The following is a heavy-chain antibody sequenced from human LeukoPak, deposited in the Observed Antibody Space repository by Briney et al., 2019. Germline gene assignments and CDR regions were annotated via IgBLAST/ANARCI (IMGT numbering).Heavy chain of an antibody. CDR3: ARDHYYYDSSGYYYHFDY. Sequence: GGSLRLSCAASGFTFSSYSMNWVRQAPGKGLEWVSSISSSSSYIYYADSVKGRFTISRDNAKNSLYLQMNSLRAEDTAVYYCARDHYYYDSSGYYYHFDYWGQGTLVTVSS. V-gene: IGHV3-21*01. J-gene: IGHJ4*02. D-gene: IGHD3-22*01. CDR2: ISSSSSYI. CDR1: GFTFSSYS.